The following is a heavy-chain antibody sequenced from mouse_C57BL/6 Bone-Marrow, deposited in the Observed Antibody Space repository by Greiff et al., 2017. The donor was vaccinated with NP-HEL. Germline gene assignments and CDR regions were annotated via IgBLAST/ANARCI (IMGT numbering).Heavy chain of an antibody. CDR3: ARGLWGNYVGNYYAMDY. CDR2: IYPGDGDT. Sequence: QVQLQQSGPELVKPGASVKISCKASGYAFSSSWMNWVKQRPGKGLEWIGRIYPGDGDTNYNGKFKGKATLTADKSSSTAYMQLSSLTSEDSAVYFCARGLWGNYVGNYYAMDYWGQGTSVTVSS. CDR1: GYAFSSSW. D-gene: IGHD2-1*01. V-gene: IGHV1-82*01. J-gene: IGHJ4*01.